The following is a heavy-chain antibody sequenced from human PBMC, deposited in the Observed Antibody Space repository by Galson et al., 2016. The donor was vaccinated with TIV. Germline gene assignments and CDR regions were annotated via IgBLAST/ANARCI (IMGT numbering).Heavy chain of an antibody. D-gene: IGHD7-27*01. Sequence: SVKVSCKASGYIFINYYIHWVRQAPGQGLEWLGWFNPDSGATQYAQKFQGRVNMTRDTSISTAYMELRRLISDAPAVYYCARVNWARAFDYWGQGTQVTVSS. V-gene: IGHV1-2*02. CDR3: ARVNWARAFDY. CDR2: FNPDSGAT. J-gene: IGHJ4*02. CDR1: GYIFINYY.